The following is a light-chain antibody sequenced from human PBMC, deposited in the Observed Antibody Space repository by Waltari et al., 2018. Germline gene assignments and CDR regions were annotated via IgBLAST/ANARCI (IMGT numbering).Light chain of an antibody. CDR3: CSYTGTTTPRL. J-gene: IGLJ3*02. CDR1: SSDVGSYNL. Sequence: QSALTQPASVSGSPGQSITISCTGTSSDVGSYNLVSWYQQHPGKAPKVIIYEGNKRPSGVSVRVSGSKSGNTASLTISGLQAEDEADYYCCSYTGTTTPRLFGGGTKLTVL. V-gene: IGLV2-23*01. CDR2: EGN.